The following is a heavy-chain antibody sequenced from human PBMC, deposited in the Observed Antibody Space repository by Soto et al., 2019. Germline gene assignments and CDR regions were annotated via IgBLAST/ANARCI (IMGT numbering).Heavy chain of an antibody. V-gene: IGHV3-43*02. J-gene: IGHJ4*02. CDR1: GFTFEDYA. CDR2: INADGSDT. Sequence: VQLVESGGGVVHPGGSLRLSCSASGFTFEDYAVHWVRQSLGKGPEWISLINADGSDTYYADSVKGRFTISRDNRKDSFYLQMNSLRLEDTAIYYCAKARFYFDSSPFDSWGQGTLVTVTS. D-gene: IGHD3-22*01. CDR3: AKARFYFDSSPFDS.